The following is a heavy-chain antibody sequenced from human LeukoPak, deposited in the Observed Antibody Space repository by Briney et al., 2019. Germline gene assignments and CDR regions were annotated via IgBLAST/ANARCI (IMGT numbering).Heavy chain of an antibody. Sequence: GGSLRLSCAVSGLTVNSNYMSWVRQAPGQGLEWVSLLHPGGGTYYADSVKGRFTIFRDNAKNTLHLQMDSLGVEDTAVYYCARDAGGGYDSYGLDVWGQGTTVTVAS. CDR2: LHPGGGT. V-gene: IGHV3-53*05. J-gene: IGHJ6*02. CDR1: GLTVNSNY. D-gene: IGHD5-12*01. CDR3: ARDAGGGYDSYGLDV.